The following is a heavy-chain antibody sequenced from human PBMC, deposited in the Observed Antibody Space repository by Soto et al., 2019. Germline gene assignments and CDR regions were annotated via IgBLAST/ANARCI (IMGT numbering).Heavy chain of an antibody. V-gene: IGHV3-33*01. J-gene: IGHJ4*02. Sequence: GGSLRLSCAASGFTFSSYGMHWVRQAPGKGLEWVAFIWHDGGNKFYAESVKGRFTISRDNSKNTLYLQMTSLSAEDTAMYYCARDGDVNTGFGKDYWGQGTLVTAPQ. CDR1: GFTFSSYG. CDR2: IWHDGGNK. CDR3: ARDGDVNTGFGKDY. D-gene: IGHD3-16*01.